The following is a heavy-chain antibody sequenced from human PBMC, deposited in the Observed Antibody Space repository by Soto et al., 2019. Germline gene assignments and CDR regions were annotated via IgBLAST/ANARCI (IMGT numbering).Heavy chain of an antibody. CDR2: ISGSGGST. CDR3: VTGGSSILKY. V-gene: IGHV3-23*01. CDR1: GFTFSSYA. Sequence: GGSLRLSCAASGFTFSSYAMSWVRQAPGKGLEWVSAISGSGGSTCYADSVKGRFTISRDNAKNTLYLQMNSLRAEDTAVYYCVTGGSSILKYWGQGTLVTVSS. J-gene: IGHJ4*02. D-gene: IGHD6-6*01.